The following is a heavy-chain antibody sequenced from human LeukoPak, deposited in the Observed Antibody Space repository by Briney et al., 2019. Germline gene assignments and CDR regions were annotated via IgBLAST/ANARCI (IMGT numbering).Heavy chain of an antibody. CDR1: GGSISSYY. V-gene: IGHV4-59*08. CDR3: ARQMGYFDY. D-gene: IGHD3-16*01. Sequence: PSETLSLTCTVSGGSISSYYWSWIRQPPGKGLEWIGHIYYSGSTNYNPSLRSRVTISLDTSKNQFSLKLSSATAADTAIYYCARQMGYFDYWGQGTLVTVSS. J-gene: IGHJ4*02. CDR2: IYYSGST.